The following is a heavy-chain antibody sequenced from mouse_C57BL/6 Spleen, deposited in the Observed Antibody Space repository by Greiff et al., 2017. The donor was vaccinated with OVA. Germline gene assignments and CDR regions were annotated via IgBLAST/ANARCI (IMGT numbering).Heavy chain of an antibody. V-gene: IGHV1-69*01. D-gene: IGHD3-3*01. CDR2: IDPSDGYT. Sequence: QVQLQQPGAELVMPGASVKLSCKASGYTFTSYWMHWVKQRPGQGLEWIGEIDPSDGYTNYNQKFKGKSTLTADKSSSTAYMQLSSLTSEDSADYSCAREGDGFAYWGQGTLVTVSA. CDR1: GYTFTSYW. CDR3: AREGDGFAY. J-gene: IGHJ3*01.